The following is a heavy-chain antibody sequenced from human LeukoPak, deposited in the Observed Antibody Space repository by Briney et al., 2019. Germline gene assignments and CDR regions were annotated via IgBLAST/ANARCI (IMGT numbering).Heavy chain of an antibody. D-gene: IGHD5-24*01. V-gene: IGHV1-8*01. CDR1: GYTFTSYD. J-gene: IGHJ4*02. CDR3: ARGRLQLPTPYDY. Sequence: SVKVSCKASGYTFTSYDINWVRQATGQGLEWMGWMNPNSGNTGYAQKFQGRVTMTRNTSISTAYMELSSLRSEDTAVYYCARGRLQLPTPYDYWGQGTLVTVSS. CDR2: MNPNSGNT.